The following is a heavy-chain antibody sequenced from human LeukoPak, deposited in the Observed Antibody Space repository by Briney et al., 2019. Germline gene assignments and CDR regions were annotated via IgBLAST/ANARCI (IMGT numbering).Heavy chain of an antibody. CDR3: ARHGNFFDF. CDR1: GGSINSDGFY. Sequence: SETLSLTCSVSGGSINSDGFYWGWVRQPPGKGLEWIGGIYYSGSAYYNPSLRSRVTMSADTSKRQFSLKLSSVTAADTAVYYCARHGNFFDFWGQGTLVTVSS. J-gene: IGHJ4*02. CDR2: IYYSGSA. D-gene: IGHD1-1*01. V-gene: IGHV4-39*01.